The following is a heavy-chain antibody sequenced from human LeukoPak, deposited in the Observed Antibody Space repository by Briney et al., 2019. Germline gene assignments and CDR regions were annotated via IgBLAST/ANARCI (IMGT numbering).Heavy chain of an antibody. V-gene: IGHV4-59*01. J-gene: IGHJ3*02. CDR3: ASVEYYGSGSYFAFDI. CDR2: IYYSGST. CDR1: GGSISSYY. Sequence: SETLSLTCSVSGGSISSYYWNWIRQPPGKGLEWIGYIYYSGSTNYNPSLKSRATISVDTSRNQFSLNLSSVTAADTAVYYCASVEYYGSGSYFAFDIWGQGTMVTVSS. D-gene: IGHD3-10*01.